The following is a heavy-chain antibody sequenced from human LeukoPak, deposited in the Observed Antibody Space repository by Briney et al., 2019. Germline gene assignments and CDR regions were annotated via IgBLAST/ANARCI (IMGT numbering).Heavy chain of an antibody. D-gene: IGHD3-16*01. CDR2: INPSDGAT. CDR1: GYTFTIYN. V-gene: IGHV1-46*01. Sequence: ASVKVSCKASGYTFTIYNIHWVRRAPGQGLEWMGMINPSDGATTYAQRFQGRLTMTRDMSTTTVYMDLRSLRSEDTAVYLRAREKRGGLSGNLGGLFATYYTYYYMDVWGRGTMVTVSS. CDR3: AREKRGGLSGNLGGLFATYYTYYYMDV. J-gene: IGHJ6*03.